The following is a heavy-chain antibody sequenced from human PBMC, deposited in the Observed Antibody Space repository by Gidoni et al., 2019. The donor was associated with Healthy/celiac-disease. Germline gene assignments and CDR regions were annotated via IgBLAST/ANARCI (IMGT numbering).Heavy chain of an antibody. V-gene: IGHV3-7*03. J-gene: IGHJ6*03. D-gene: IGHD6-19*01. CDR3: ARVSPSGIAVAGSSYYYYYMDV. CDR1: GFTFSSYW. Sequence: EVQLVASGGGLVQPGGSLRLSCAASGFTFSSYWMIWVRQAPGKGLEWVANIKQDGSEKYDVDSVKGRFTISRDNAKNSLYLQMNSLRAEDTAVYYCARVSPSGIAVAGSSYYYYYMDVWGKGTTVTVSS. CDR2: IKQDGSEK.